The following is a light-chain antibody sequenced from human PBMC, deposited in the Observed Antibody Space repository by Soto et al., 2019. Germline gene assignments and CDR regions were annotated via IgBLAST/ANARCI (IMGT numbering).Light chain of an antibody. Sequence: DIQMTQSPPSLSASVGDRVTISCRASLGIANYVLWYQQRPGKVPKLLIYGASSLLSGVPYRFSGSGSGTDFTLTISSLQPEDVGTYYCQKYNSAMWTFGQGTKVEI. J-gene: IGKJ1*01. V-gene: IGKV1-27*01. CDR2: GAS. CDR1: LGIANY. CDR3: QKYNSAMWT.